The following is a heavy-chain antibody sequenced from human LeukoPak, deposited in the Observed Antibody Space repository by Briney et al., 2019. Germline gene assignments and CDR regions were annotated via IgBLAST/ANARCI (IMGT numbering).Heavy chain of an antibody. CDR1: GYTFTSYD. D-gene: IGHD6-19*01. V-gene: IGHV1-8*01. J-gene: IGHJ4*02. Sequence: ASVKVSCKASGYTFTSYDINWVRQATGQGLEWVGWMNPNSGNTGYAQKFQGRVTMTRNTSISTAYMELSSLRSEDTAVYYCARGRIREQWVFYYWGQGTLVTVSS. CDR3: ARGRIREQWVFYY. CDR2: MNPNSGNT.